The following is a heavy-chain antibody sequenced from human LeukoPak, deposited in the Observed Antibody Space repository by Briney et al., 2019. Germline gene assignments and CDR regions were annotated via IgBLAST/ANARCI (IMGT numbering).Heavy chain of an antibody. Sequence: SETLSLTCTVSGGSISSYYWSWIWQPPGKGLEWIGSIYHTGSTYSNPSLKSRVTISVDTSKNQFSLKLSSVTAADTAVYYCARNNLHYYYMDVWGKGTTVTVSS. CDR3: ARNNLHYYYMDV. J-gene: IGHJ6*03. V-gene: IGHV4-59*08. CDR1: GGSISSYY. CDR2: IYHTGST.